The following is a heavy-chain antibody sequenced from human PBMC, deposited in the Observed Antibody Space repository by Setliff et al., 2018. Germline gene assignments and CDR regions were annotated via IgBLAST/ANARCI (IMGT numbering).Heavy chain of an antibody. CDR3: ARINFYVSSGYYYAPEL. J-gene: IGHJ4*02. D-gene: IGHD3-22*01. V-gene: IGHV1-18*01. Sequence: GASVKVSCKASGYTFRQSIVSWVRQAPGQGLEWMGWINNYNFNTQYAQKFQGRVTVTTDTSTTTAYMELRSLRADDTAVYYCARINFYVSSGYYYAPELWGQGTTVTVSS. CDR1: GYTFRQSI. CDR2: INNYNFNT.